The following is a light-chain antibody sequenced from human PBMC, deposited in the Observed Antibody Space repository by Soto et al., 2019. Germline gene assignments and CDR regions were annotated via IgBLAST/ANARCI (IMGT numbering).Light chain of an antibody. CDR1: SNDIGNYNY. Sequence: QSALTQPPSASGSPGQSVTISCTGTSNDIGNYNYVSWYQQHPGKAPKFIIYEVSKRPSGVPDRFSGSKSGDTASLTVSGLQPEDEAEYYCSSYAGSNKLVFGGGTQLTVL. CDR2: EVS. J-gene: IGLJ7*01. CDR3: SSYAGSNKLV. V-gene: IGLV2-8*01.